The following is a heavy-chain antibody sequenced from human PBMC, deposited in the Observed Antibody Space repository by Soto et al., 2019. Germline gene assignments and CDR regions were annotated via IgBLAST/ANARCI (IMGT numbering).Heavy chain of an antibody. CDR3: AREFSSVFGVVTSDY. D-gene: IGHD3-3*01. CDR2: ISAYNGNT. CDR1: GYTFTSYG. V-gene: IGHV1-18*01. Sequence: ASVKVSCKASGYTFTSYGISWVRQAPGQGLEWMGWISAYNGNTNYAQKLQGRVTMTTDTSTSTAYMELRSLRSDDTAVYYCAREFSSVFGVVTSDYWGQGTLVTVSS. J-gene: IGHJ4*02.